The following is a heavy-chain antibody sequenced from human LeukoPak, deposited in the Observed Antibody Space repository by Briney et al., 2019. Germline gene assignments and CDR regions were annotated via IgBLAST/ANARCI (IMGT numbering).Heavy chain of an antibody. J-gene: IGHJ4*02. CDR3: ARPKYSSSSGRGYFDY. V-gene: IGHV4-39*07. CDR1: GGSISSSSYY. CDR2: INHSGST. Sequence: SETLSLTCTVSGGSISSSSYYWSWIRQPPGKGLEWIGEINHSGSTNYNPSLKSRVTISVDTSKNQFSLKLSSVTAADTAVYYCARPKYSSSSGRGYFDYWGQGTLVTVSS. D-gene: IGHD6-6*01.